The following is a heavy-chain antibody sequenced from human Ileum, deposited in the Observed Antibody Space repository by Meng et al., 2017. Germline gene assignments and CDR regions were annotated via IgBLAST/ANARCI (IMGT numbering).Heavy chain of an antibody. Sequence: QLPRSGPGLGKPSGTLLLTCAGPGSFIINTNWGSWVRQPPGKGLEWIGQIYHSGSTNYNPSLTSRVTISVDKSRNQFSLKLSSVTAADTAVYYCARHGSGSYPYLEYWGQGTLVTVSS. D-gene: IGHD3-10*01. CDR3: ARHGSGSYPYLEY. CDR1: GSFIINTNW. V-gene: IGHV4-4*02. J-gene: IGHJ4*02. CDR2: IYHSGST.